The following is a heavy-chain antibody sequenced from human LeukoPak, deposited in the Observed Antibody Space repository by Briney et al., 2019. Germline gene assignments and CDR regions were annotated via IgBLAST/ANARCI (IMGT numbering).Heavy chain of an antibody. CDR1: GYTLTELS. CDR2: FDPEDGET. V-gene: IGHV1-24*01. D-gene: IGHD6-13*01. CDR3: ATLYSSNSDY. Sequence: ASVKVSCKVSGYTLTELSMHWVRQAPGKGLEWMGGFDPEDGETIYAQKFQGRVTMTEDTSTNTAYMELSSLRAEDTAVYYCATLYSSNSDYWGQGTLVTVSS. J-gene: IGHJ4*02.